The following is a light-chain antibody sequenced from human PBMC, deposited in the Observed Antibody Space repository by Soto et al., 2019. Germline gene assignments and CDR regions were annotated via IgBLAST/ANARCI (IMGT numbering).Light chain of an antibody. V-gene: IGLV2-14*03. CDR2: DVS. CDR3: SSYTSSSTWV. J-gene: IGLJ3*02. Sequence: QSALTQPASVSGSPGQSITISCTGTSSDIGSYNYVSWYQQHPGNAPKLMIYDVSNRPSGVSNRFSGSKSGNTASLTISGLQAEDEADYYCSSYTSSSTWVFGGGTQLTVL. CDR1: SSDIGSYNY.